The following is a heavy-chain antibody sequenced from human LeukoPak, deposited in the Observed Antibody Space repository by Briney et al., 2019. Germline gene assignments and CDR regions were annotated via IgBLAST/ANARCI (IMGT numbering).Heavy chain of an antibody. V-gene: IGHV3-11*06. D-gene: IGHD6-13*01. CDR2: ISSSSSYT. Sequence: GGSLRLSCAASGFTFSDYYMSWIRQAPGKGLEWVSYISSSSSYTNYADSVKGRFTISRDNDKNSLYLQMNSMRGEDTAVYYCARGYSSGGYFNRHPKSHDYWGQGTLVTVSS. CDR1: GFTFSDYY. CDR3: ARGYSSGGYFNRHPKSHDY. J-gene: IGHJ4*02.